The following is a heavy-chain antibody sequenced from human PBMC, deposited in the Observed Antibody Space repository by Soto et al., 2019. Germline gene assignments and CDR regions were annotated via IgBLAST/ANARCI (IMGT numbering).Heavy chain of an antibody. D-gene: IGHD3-22*01. V-gene: IGHV1-69*13. CDR2: IIPIFGTA. CDR1: GGTFSSYA. J-gene: IGHJ4*02. Sequence: GASVKVSCKASGGTFSSYAIGWVRQAPGQGLEWMGGIIPIFGTANYAQKFQGRVTITADESTSTAYMELSSLRSEDTAVYYCARCRGGVVADYWGQGTLVTVSS. CDR3: ARCRGGVVADY.